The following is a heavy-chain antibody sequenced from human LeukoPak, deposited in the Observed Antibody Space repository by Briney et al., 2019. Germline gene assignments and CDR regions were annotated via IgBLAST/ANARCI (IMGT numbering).Heavy chain of an antibody. CDR2: IYFGGST. J-gene: IGHJ4*02. D-gene: IGHD6-13*01. V-gene: IGHV4-39*07. CDR3: ARGSQTPDAGY. CDR1: GGSISSDY. Sequence: GSLSLTCTISGGSISSDYWGWIRQPPGKGLEWIGNIYFGGSTYYNPSLKSRVTISIDMSKNHFSLKLTSVSAADTAIYYCARGSQTPDAGYWGPGILVTVSS.